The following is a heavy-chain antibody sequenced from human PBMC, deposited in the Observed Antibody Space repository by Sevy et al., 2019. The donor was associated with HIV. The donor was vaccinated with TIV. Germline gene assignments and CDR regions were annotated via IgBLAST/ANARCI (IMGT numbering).Heavy chain of an antibody. D-gene: IGHD2-21*01. CDR1: GFPFNDHA. J-gene: IGHJ6*02. CDR2: VSWNSRNI. V-gene: IGHV3-9*01. CDR3: AKDINRGCDGINCYPRYYYFYGLDV. Sequence: GGSLRLSCAASGFPFNDHAMHWVRQVPGKGLEWVSGVSWNSRNIGYADSVKGRFTISRDNANHFLYLEMNSLRPEDTAFYYCAKDINRGCDGINCYPRYYYFYGLDVWGQGTTVTVSS.